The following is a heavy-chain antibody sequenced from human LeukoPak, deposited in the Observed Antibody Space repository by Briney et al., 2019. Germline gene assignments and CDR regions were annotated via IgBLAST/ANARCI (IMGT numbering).Heavy chain of an antibody. J-gene: IGHJ1*01. Sequence: ASVKVSCKASGYTFTSYYMHWVRQAPGQGLEWMGIINPSGGSTSYAQKFQGRVTMTRDTSTSTAYMELRSLRSDDTAVYYCAREGGDSWYYGSGSYPLSSFQHWGQGTLVTVSS. CDR3: AREGGDSWYYGSGSYPLSSFQH. V-gene: IGHV1-46*01. CDR1: GYTFTSYY. D-gene: IGHD3-10*01. CDR2: INPSGGST.